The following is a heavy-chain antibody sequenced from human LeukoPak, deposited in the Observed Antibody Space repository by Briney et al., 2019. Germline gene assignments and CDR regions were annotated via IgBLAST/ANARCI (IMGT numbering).Heavy chain of an antibody. D-gene: IGHD3-10*01. CDR3: AGMVRGGLTFDY. Sequence: SQTLSLTCTVSGGSISSYYWSWIRQPPGKGLEWIGYIHYSGSPNYNPSLKSRVTISVDTSKNQFSLKLSSVTAADTAVYYCAGMVRGGLTFDYWGQGTLVTVSS. J-gene: IGHJ4*02. CDR1: GGSISSYY. V-gene: IGHV4-59*01. CDR2: IHYSGSP.